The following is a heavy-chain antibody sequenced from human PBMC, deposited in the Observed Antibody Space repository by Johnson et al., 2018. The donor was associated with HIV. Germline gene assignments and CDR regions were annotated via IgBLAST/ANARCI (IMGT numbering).Heavy chain of an antibody. CDR3: AREDSSSWYLAFDI. J-gene: IGHJ3*02. CDR2: INWNGGST. V-gene: IGHV3-20*04. Sequence: VQLVESGGGVARPGGSLRLSCAASGFTFDDYGMNWVRQAPGKGLEWVSGINWNGGSTYYADSVKGRYTTSSDNAKQSMYLQMNSLRAEDTAVYYCAREDSSSWYLAFDIWGQGTMVTVSS. CDR1: GFTFDDYG. D-gene: IGHD6-13*01.